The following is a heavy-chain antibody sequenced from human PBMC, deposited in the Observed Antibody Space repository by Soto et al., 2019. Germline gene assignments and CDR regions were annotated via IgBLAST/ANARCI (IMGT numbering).Heavy chain of an antibody. D-gene: IGHD2-15*01. CDR3: ATRYCSGGTCYFES. CDR1: GFTFSSYV. V-gene: IGHV3-23*01. CDR2: ISASGDAT. J-gene: IGHJ4*02. Sequence: EVQLLESGGGVVQPGGSLRLSCAASGFTFSSYVMTWVRQAPGEGLEWVSTISASGDATYHADSVRGRFTISRGNSKSTLYLQMGSLRADDTALYFCATRYCSGGTCYFESWGQGTLVAVSS.